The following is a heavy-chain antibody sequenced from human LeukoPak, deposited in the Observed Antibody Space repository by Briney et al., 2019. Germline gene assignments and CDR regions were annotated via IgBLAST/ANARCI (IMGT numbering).Heavy chain of an antibody. V-gene: IGHV3-74*01. CDR1: GFTFSSYW. D-gene: IGHD3-9*01. CDR2: INSDGSST. CDR3: ARATRYFDWLLPRDNHYYYYYYMDV. Sequence: GGSLRLSCAASGFTFSSYWMHWVRQAPGKGLVWVSRINSDGSSTSYADSVKGRFTISRDNAKNTLYLQMNSLRAEDTAVYYCARATRYFDWLLPRDNHYYYYYYMDVWGKGTTVTISS. J-gene: IGHJ6*03.